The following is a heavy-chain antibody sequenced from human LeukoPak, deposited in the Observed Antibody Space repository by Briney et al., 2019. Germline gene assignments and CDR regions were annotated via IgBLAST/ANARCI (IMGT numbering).Heavy chain of an antibody. D-gene: IGHD3-10*01. CDR1: GYTFTSYG. J-gene: IGHJ6*03. Sequence: ASVKVSCKASGYTFTSYGISWVRQAPGQGLEWMGGIIPIFGTANYAQKFQGRVTITADESTSTAYMELSSLRSEDTAVYYCARGKLLWFGELLSSYYYMDVWGKGTTVTISS. CDR3: ARGKLLWFGELLSSYYYMDV. CDR2: IIPIFGTA. V-gene: IGHV1-69*13.